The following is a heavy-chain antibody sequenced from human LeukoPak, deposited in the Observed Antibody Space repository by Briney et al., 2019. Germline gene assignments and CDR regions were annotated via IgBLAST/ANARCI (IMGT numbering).Heavy chain of an antibody. CDR1: LFTFSTYP. Sequence: GWSLSLSRAAPLFTFSTYPMPSVRQAPGKEREGVCTISATGCGTDYADSLKGRFDIPRHNSRNTLYLQMNRLKAQDQAGYYFSKPSGAAGNFGATRYFDFWGQRTLFTLSS. CDR2: ISATGCGT. D-gene: IGHD6-13*01. V-gene: IGHV3-23*01. J-gene: IGHJ4*02. CDR3: SKPSGAAGNFGATRYFDF.